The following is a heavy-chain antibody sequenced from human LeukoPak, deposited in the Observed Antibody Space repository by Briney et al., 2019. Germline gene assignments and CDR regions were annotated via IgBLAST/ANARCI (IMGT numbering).Heavy chain of an antibody. D-gene: IGHD6-19*01. CDR1: GFTFSSYS. J-gene: IGHJ3*02. CDR2: ISGSGGST. CDR3: ANPGDSSGWWRAFDI. V-gene: IGHV3-23*01. Sequence: GGSLRLSCAASGFTFSSYSMNWVRQAPGKGLEWVSAISGSGGSTYYADSVKGRFTISRDNSKNTLYLQMNSLRAEDTAVYYCANPGDSSGWWRAFDIWGQGTMVTVSS.